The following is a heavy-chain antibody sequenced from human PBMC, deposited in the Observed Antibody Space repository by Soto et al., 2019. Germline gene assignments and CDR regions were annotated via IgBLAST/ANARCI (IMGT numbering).Heavy chain of an antibody. D-gene: IGHD6-13*01. Sequence: GGSLRLSCAASGFTSSSYGMHWVRQAPGKGLEWVVVISYDGSNKYYADSVKGRFTISRDNSKNTLYLQMNSLRAEDTAVYYCAKSFIAAAGKEGYFDYWGQGTLVTVSS. CDR3: AKSFIAAAGKEGYFDY. V-gene: IGHV3-30*18. CDR1: GFTSSSYG. J-gene: IGHJ4*02. CDR2: ISYDGSNK.